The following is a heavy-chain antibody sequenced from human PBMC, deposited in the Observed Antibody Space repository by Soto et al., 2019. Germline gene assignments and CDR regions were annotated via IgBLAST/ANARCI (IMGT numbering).Heavy chain of an antibody. CDR3: EHSQSAHFDS. CDR1: GFSLSTSGVG. V-gene: IGHV2-5*02. CDR2: IYWDEDK. J-gene: IGHJ4*02. Sequence: QITLKESGPTLVKPTQTLTLTCTLSGFSLSTSGVGVGWIRQPTGKALEWLALIYWDEDKRYSPSLKSRLTIPTETSNNQVVLTITNMDPVDTATYYGEHSQSAHFDSCGQGTLVTVSA.